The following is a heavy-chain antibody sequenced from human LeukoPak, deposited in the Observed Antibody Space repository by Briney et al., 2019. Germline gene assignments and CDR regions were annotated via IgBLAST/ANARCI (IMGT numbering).Heavy chain of an antibody. Sequence: SETLSLTCTVSGGSIGRYFWSWIPHPPGKGLEWSGFIYYSGTTNYNPSLKSRVTISVDTSKTQFSLKVSSVTAADTALYYCARSLGATANDAFDMWGQGTMVTVSS. J-gene: IGHJ3*02. V-gene: IGHV4-59*01. CDR2: IYYSGTT. CDR1: GGSIGRYF. CDR3: ARSLGATANDAFDM. D-gene: IGHD1-26*01.